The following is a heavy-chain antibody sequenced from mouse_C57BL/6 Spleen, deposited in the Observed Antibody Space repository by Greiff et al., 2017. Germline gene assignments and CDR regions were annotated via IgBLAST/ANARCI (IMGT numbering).Heavy chain of an antibody. CDR1: GFTFTSYW. Sequence: VQLQQSGAELVKPGASVKLSCTASGFTFTSYWMHWVKQRPGQGLEWIGMIHPNSGSTNYNEKFKSKATLTVDKSSSTAYMQLSSLTSEDSAVYYCARDYYGSSYGYFDGWGTGTTVTVSS. CDR2: IHPNSGST. J-gene: IGHJ1*03. V-gene: IGHV1-64*01. D-gene: IGHD1-1*01. CDR3: ARDYYGSSYGYFDG.